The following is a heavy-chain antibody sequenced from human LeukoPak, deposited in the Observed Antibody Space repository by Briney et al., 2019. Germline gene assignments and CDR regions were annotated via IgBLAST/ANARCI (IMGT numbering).Heavy chain of an antibody. CDR1: VYTFTICG. V-gene: IGHV1-8*03. CDR3: ASTRMERRGYYYYYYMDV. D-gene: IGHD1-1*01. J-gene: IGHJ6*03. CDR2: MNPNNGNT. Sequence: GASVRVSCKASVYTFTICGINWVRQATGQGLEWMGWMNPNNGNTGYAQKFQGRVTITRNTSISTAYMELSSLRSEDTAVYYCASTRMERRGYYYYYYMDVWGKGTTVTVSS.